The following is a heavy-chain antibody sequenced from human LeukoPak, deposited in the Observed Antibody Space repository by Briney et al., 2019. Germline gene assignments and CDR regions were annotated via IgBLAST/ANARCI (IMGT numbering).Heavy chain of an antibody. D-gene: IGHD5-24*01. J-gene: IGHJ4*02. Sequence: PGGSLRLSRAASGFRFSDYGVQWVRQAPGKGLEWVACIRYDENTKYYVDSVKGRFTVSRDNSKNTLYLQMDRLRADDTAVYYCAKENTRDGYRHFHKWGQGTLVTVSS. CDR3: AKENTRDGYRHFHK. CDR1: GFRFSDYG. CDR2: IRYDENTK. V-gene: IGHV3-30*02.